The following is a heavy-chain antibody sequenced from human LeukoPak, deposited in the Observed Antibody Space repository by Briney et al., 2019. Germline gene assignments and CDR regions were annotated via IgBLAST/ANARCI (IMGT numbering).Heavy chain of an antibody. CDR3: ARRGDILTDYAFDY. J-gene: IGHJ4*02. CDR2: IYYSGTS. Sequence: PAETLSLTCSVSGGSINSNSHHWDWIRQAPGKALEWIGNIYYSGTSSYSPSLKSRVSISVDTSKNQFSLRLTSVTAADTAVYYCARRGDILTDYAFDYWGQGTLVTVSS. CDR1: GGSINSNSHH. V-gene: IGHV4-39*01. D-gene: IGHD3-9*01.